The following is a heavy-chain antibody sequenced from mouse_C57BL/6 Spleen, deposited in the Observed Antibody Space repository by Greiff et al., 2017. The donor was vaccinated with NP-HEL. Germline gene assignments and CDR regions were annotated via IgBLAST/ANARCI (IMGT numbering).Heavy chain of an antibody. D-gene: IGHD3-2*02. Sequence: QVQLKESGAELVRPGASVTLSCKASGYTFTDYEMHWVKQTPVHGLEWIGAIDPETGGTPYNQKFKGKAILTADKSSSTAYMELRSLTSEDSAVYYCTRLDSSGYVYWGQGTTLTVSS. CDR2: IDPETGGT. CDR3: TRLDSSGYVY. V-gene: IGHV1-15*01. CDR1: GYTFTDYE. J-gene: IGHJ2*01.